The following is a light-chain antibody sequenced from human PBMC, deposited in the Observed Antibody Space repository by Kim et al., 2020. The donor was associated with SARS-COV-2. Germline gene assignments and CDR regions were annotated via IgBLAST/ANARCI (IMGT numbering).Light chain of an antibody. Sequence: SSELTQDPAVSVALVQTVRITCQGDSLRSYYATWYQQKPRQAPILLIYAKNNRPPGIPVRSSGSLPGNTAPLTITGAQAEDEADYYCNSSATNDHVVFGG. CDR3: NSSATNDHVV. CDR2: AKN. V-gene: IGLV3-19*01. J-gene: IGLJ2*01. CDR1: SLRSYY.